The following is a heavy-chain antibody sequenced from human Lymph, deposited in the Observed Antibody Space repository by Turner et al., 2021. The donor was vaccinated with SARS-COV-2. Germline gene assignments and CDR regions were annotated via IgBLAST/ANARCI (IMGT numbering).Heavy chain of an antibody. CDR2: ISSSSSYI. D-gene: IGHD4-17*01. V-gene: IGHV3-21*01. Sequence: EVQLVESGGGLVKPGGSLRLSCAASGFTFSTYSMNWVRQAPGKGLEWISSISSSSSYIYYADSVKGRFTISRDDAKNSLCLQMNSLRAEDTAVYYCARDIPTTADYFDYWGQGTLVTVSS. CDR3: ARDIPTTADYFDY. CDR1: GFTFSTYS. J-gene: IGHJ4*02.